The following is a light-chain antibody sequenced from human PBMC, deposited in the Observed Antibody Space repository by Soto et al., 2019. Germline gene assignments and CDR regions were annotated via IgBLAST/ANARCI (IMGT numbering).Light chain of an antibody. CDR2: ADS. Sequence: ELVLTQSPATLSLSPGETATLSCRASRSVSGYIGWYQQKPGQAPRLLIYADSNRATGIPARFSGSGSGTDFTLTISSLEPEDFSVYYCQQCYKCLITVDQGTTVDI. J-gene: IGKJ1*01. V-gene: IGKV3-11*01. CDR3: QQCYKCLIT. CDR1: RSVSGY.